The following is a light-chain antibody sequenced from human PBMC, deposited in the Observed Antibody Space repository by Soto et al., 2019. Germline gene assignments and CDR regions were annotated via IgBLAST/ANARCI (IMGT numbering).Light chain of an antibody. Sequence: EIVLTQSPGTLSLSPGERATLSCRASQSVSSRSLAWYQQEPGQAPRLIIYAASSRATGIPDRFSGGGSGTDFTLTISRLEPGDFTVYYCQHYSSSRWTFGQGTKVDIK. J-gene: IGKJ1*01. V-gene: IGKV3-20*01. CDR2: AAS. CDR1: QSVSSRS. CDR3: QHYSSSRWT.